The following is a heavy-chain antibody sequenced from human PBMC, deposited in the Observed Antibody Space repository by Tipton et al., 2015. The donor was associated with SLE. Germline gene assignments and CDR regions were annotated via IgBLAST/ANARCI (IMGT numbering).Heavy chain of an antibody. V-gene: IGHV1-18*01. Sequence: QLVQSGAEVKKPGASVKVSCRTSGYTFTNYGISWVRQAPGQGLEWMGWISPCNGNTDSAQNLQGRVTMTADTSTTTAYMELRSLRSDDTAVYYCARSYYGSRYYYTHADHWGQGTQVTVSS. J-gene: IGHJ4*02. CDR3: ARSYYGSRYYYTHADH. CDR2: ISPCNGNT. CDR1: GYTFTNYG. D-gene: IGHD3-10*01.